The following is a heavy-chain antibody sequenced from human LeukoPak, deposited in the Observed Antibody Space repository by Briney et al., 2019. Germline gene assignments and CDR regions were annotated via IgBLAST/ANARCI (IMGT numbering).Heavy chain of an antibody. J-gene: IGHJ5*02. CDR1: GGSISSSSYY. CDR2: IYYSGST. V-gene: IGHV4-39*07. D-gene: IGHD5-12*01. CDR3: ARGIRNGLLNERGYSGYSFDP. Sequence: SETLSLTCTVSGGSISSSSYYWGWIRQPPGKGLEWIGSIYYSGSTYYNPSLKSRVTISVDTSKNQFSLKLSSVSAADTAVYYCARGIRNGLLNERGYSGYSFDPWGQGTLVTVSS.